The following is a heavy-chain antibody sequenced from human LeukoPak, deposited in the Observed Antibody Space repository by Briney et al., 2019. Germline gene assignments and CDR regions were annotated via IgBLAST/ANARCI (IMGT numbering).Heavy chain of an antibody. Sequence: GESLKISCKSSGYSFTSYWIGWVRQMPGKGLEWMGIIYPGDSDTRYSPSFQGQVTISADKSISTAYLQWSSLKASDTAMYYCARLNFIAARTPGPFDYWGQGTLVTVSS. J-gene: IGHJ4*02. CDR3: ARLNFIAARTPGPFDY. V-gene: IGHV5-51*01. CDR1: GYSFTSYW. D-gene: IGHD6-6*01. CDR2: IYPGDSDT.